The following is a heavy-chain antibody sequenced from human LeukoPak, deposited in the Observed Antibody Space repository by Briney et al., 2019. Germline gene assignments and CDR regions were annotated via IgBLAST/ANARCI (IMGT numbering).Heavy chain of an antibody. CDR1: GYTFTGYY. Sequence: ASVKVSCKASGYTFTGYYMHWVRQAPGQGLEWMGWINPNSGGTNYAQKFQGRVTMTRDTSISTAYMELSRLRSDDTAVYYCARARNYYDSSGYDDFDYWGPGTLVTVSS. CDR3: ARARNYYDSSGYDDFDY. CDR2: INPNSGGT. V-gene: IGHV1-2*02. D-gene: IGHD3-22*01. J-gene: IGHJ4*02.